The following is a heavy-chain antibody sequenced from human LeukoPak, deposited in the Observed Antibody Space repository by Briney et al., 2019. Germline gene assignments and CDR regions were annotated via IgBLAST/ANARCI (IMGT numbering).Heavy chain of an antibody. D-gene: IGHD3-10*01. CDR3: AKVDTLGYYGSGSYYDY. J-gene: IGHJ4*02. CDR1: GFTFDDYT. V-gene: IGHV3-43*01. CDR2: ISWDGSST. Sequence: GGSLRLSCAASGFTFDDYTMHWVRQAPGKGLEWVSLISWDGSSTHYADSVKGRFTISRDNSKNSLYLQMNSLRTEDTALYYCAKVDTLGYYGSGSYYDYWGQGTLVTVSS.